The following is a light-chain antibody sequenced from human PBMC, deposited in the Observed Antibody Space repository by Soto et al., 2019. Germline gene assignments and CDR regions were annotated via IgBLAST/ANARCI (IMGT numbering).Light chain of an antibody. V-gene: IGLV2-8*01. CDR1: SSDVGGYKY. Sequence: QSALTQPPSASGSPGQSVTIACTGTSSDVGGYKYVSWYQQHPGKAPKLMIYEVNKRPSGVPDRFSGSKSGHTASLTVSGIQADDEAYYFCSSYAGRNIVLFGGGTKLTVL. J-gene: IGLJ2*01. CDR3: SSYAGRNIVL. CDR2: EVN.